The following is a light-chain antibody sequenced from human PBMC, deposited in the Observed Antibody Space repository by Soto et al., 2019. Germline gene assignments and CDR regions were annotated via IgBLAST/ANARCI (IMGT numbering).Light chain of an antibody. V-gene: IGLV1-40*01. CDR2: GNN. J-gene: IGLJ2*01. CDR3: QSYDSSLSGSI. Sequence: QSVLTQPPSVSGAPGQRVTISCTGSSSNIGAGYDVHWYQHLPGTAPKLLIHGNNNRPSGVPDRFSGSKSDTSASLAITGLQADDEADYYCQSYDSSLSGSIFGGGTKVTVL. CDR1: SSNIGAGYD.